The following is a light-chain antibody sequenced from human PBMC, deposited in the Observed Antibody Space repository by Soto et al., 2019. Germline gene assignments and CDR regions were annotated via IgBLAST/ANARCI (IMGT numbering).Light chain of an antibody. CDR3: QQYESYPYT. V-gene: IGKV1-5*01. CDR1: HGISTW. Sequence: DIQMTQSPSTLSASVGDRVTITCRASHGISTWLAWYQQKPGRGPKLLIYGASSLGSGVPSRFSGSASGTEFPLTLSILQTDDFATYYCQQYESYPYTFGQGTKLEIK. J-gene: IGKJ2*01. CDR2: GAS.